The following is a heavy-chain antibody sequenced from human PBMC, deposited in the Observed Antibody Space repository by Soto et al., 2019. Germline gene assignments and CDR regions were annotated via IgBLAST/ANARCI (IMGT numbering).Heavy chain of an antibody. CDR2: ISGSGGST. CDR3: AKDPDPAYHVNYYGMDV. D-gene: IGHD3-16*01. V-gene: IGHV3-23*01. CDR1: GFSFSSYA. Sequence: PGGSLSLSCAASGFSFSSYAMSWLRHAPGKGLEWGSAISGSGGSTYYADSVKGRFIISRDNSKNTLYLQMNSLRAEDTAVYYCAKDPDPAYHVNYYGMDVWGQGTTVTVSS. J-gene: IGHJ6*02.